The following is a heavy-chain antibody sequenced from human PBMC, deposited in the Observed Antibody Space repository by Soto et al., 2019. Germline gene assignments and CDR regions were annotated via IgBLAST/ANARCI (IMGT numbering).Heavy chain of an antibody. D-gene: IGHD3-3*02. CDR2: ISHSGST. CDR1: SGSVNSSHW. J-gene: IGHJ4*02. Sequence: LSRTEAVSSGSVNSSHWWNWVRQPPGKGLEWIGQISHSGSTNYNPSLTSRVNKSVDKSKNHFSLKLTSVTAADTAVYYYAARHFCSGSWTDTRLDCWGQG. CDR3: AARHFCSGSWTDTRLDC. V-gene: IGHV4-4*02.